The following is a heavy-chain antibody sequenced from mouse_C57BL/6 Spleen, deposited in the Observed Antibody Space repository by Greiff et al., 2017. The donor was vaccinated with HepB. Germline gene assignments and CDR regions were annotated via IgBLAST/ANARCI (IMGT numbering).Heavy chain of an antibody. D-gene: IGHD2-5*01. CDR2: ISYDGSN. CDR3: ARRDYSKRGYFDY. CDR1: GYSITSGYY. J-gene: IGHJ2*01. V-gene: IGHV3-6*01. Sequence: EVKVEESGPGLVKPSQSLSLTCSVTGYSITSGYYWNWIRQFPGNKLEWMGYISYDGSNNYNPSLKNRISITRNTSKNQFFLKLNSVTTEDTATYYCARRDYSKRGYFDYWGQGTTLTVSS.